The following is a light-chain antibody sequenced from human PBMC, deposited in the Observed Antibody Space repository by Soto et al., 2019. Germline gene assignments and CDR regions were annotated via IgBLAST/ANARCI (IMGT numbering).Light chain of an antibody. CDR1: QSVSSNY. Sequence: EIVLTQTPGTLSLSPGERDTLSCRASQSVSSNYVAWYQQKPGQTPKVLIYRASSRATGIPDRFSGSGSGTDFTLTISRLEPEDFAMYYCQQYGSSPLTFGGGTKVEIK. CDR2: RAS. V-gene: IGKV3-20*01. J-gene: IGKJ4*01. CDR3: QQYGSSPLT.